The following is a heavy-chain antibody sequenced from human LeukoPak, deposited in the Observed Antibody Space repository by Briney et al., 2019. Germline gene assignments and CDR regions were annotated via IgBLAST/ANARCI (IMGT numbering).Heavy chain of an antibody. Sequence: PGGSLRLSCAASGFTFSSYWMHWIRQAPEKGLVWVSRIHSDGIGTSYADSVRGRFTISRDNAKNTVYLQMNSLRAEDTAVYYCARDQGSFDYWGQGALVTVSS. J-gene: IGHJ4*02. V-gene: IGHV3-74*01. CDR2: IHSDGIGT. CDR3: ARDQGSFDY. CDR1: GFTFSSYW.